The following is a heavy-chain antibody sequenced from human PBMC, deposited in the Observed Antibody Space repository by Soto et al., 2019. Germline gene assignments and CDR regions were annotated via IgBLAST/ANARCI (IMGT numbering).Heavy chain of an antibody. CDR1: GFTFSSYA. V-gene: IGHV3-23*01. CDR3: AKNLGIVLMVSEVLDY. Sequence: GGSLRLSCAASGFTFSSYAMSWVRQAPGKGLEWVSAISGSGGSTYYADSVKGRFTISRDNSKNTLYLQMNSLRAEDTAVYYCAKNLGIVLMVSEVLDYWGQGTLVTVSS. D-gene: IGHD2-8*01. J-gene: IGHJ4*02. CDR2: ISGSGGST.